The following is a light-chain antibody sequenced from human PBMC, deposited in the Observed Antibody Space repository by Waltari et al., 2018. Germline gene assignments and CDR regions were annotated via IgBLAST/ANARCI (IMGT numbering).Light chain of an antibody. CDR3: QSIDVDALT. CDR2: KDT. CDR1: VLPKQY. J-gene: IGLJ2*01. V-gene: IGLV3-25*03. Sequence: SFELTQPPSVSVSPGQTATITCSGDVLPKQYVYWYQHKPGQAPVLLIYKDTESPSGTPERFSGSTSGTGTTVTLTIGGVQAEDEADYYCQSIDVDALTFGGGTKLTVL.